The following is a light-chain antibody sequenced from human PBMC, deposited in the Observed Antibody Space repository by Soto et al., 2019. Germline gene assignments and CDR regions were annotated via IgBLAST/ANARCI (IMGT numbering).Light chain of an antibody. J-gene: IGLJ2*01. CDR3: CSYAGGYTHAV. CDR1: SSNIGSNY. Sequence: QSVLTQPPSASGTPGQRVTISCSGGSSNIGSNYAYWYRQLPGTAPKLVIYANSQRPSGVPDRFSGSKSGNTASLTISGLQAEDEADYYCCSYAGGYTHAVFGGGTKLTVL. V-gene: IGLV1-47*01. CDR2: ANS.